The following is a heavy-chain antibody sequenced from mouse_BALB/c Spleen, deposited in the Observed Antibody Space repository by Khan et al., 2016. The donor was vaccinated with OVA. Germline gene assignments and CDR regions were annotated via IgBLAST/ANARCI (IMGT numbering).Heavy chain of an antibody. CDR2: ISDGGSYT. D-gene: IGHD2-14*01. V-gene: IGHV5-4*02. CDR1: GFTFSDYY. J-gene: IGHJ3*01. Sequence: EVELVESGGGLVKPGGSLKLSCAASGFTFSDYYMYWVRQTPEKRLEWVATISDGGSYTYYPDSVKGRFTISRDNSKNKLYMQMSSLKAEDTAMYYCARGGYGSFAFWGQGTLVTVSA. CDR3: ARGGYGSFAF.